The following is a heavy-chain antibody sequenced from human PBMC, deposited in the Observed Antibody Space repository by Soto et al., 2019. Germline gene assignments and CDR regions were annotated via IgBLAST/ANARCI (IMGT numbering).Heavy chain of an antibody. J-gene: IGHJ4*02. CDR3: ARGPRSWGFDY. CDR2: MNPITGET. D-gene: IGHD1-26*01. Sequence: QVQLVQSGAEVKKPGASVRVSCKASRDTFSIYDINWIRQATGPGLEWLGWMNPITGETGYAQKFQGRVTLTRDTSVHTADMGLSSLKSEDTAVCYGARGPRSWGFDYWGQGTLVTVPS. CDR1: RDTFSIYD. V-gene: IGHV1-8*01.